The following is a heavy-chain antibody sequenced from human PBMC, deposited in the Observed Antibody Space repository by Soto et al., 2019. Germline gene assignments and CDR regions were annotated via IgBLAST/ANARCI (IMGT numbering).Heavy chain of an antibody. D-gene: IGHD3-10*01. J-gene: IGHJ5*02. Sequence: ASVKVSCKASGYTFTSYGISWVRQAPGQGLEWMGWISAYNGNTNYAQKLQGRVTMTTDTSTSTAYMELRSLRSDDTAVYYCARDYYGSGSYYKRIRGWFDPWGQGTLVTVSS. CDR1: GYTFTSYG. CDR3: ARDYYGSGSYYKRIRGWFDP. CDR2: ISAYNGNT. V-gene: IGHV1-18*01.